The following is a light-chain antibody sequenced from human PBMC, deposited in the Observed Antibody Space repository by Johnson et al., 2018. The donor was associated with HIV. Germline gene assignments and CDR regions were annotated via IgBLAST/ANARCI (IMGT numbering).Light chain of an antibody. CDR2: ENN. Sequence: QSVLTQPPSVSAAPGQKVTISCSGSSSNIGNNYVSWYQQLPGTAPKLLIYENNKRPSGIPDRFSGSKSGTSATLGITGLQTGDEADYYCGTWVSSLGAGRYVFGTGTKVTVL. V-gene: IGLV1-51*02. J-gene: IGLJ1*01. CDR3: GTWVSSLGAGRYV. CDR1: SSNIGNNY.